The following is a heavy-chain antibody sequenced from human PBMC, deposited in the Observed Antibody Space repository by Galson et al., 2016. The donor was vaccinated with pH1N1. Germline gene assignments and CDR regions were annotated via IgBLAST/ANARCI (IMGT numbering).Heavy chain of an antibody. J-gene: IGHJ6*02. CDR3: SRVLEGGVDV. Sequence: SLRLSCAVSGFISSDYHMDWVRQAPGKGLEWVGRSKKKVNGYSTEYATSVEGRFIISRDASQNSMYLQMSYLRLEDTAVYFCSRVLEGGVDVWGQGTTVIVSS. V-gene: IGHV3-72*01. CDR1: GFISSDYH. CDR2: SKKKVNGYST.